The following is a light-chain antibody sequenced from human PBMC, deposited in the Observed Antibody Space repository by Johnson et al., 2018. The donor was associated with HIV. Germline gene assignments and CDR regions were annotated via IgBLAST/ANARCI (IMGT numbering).Light chain of an antibody. CDR3: GTWDSSLTAPCV. CDR1: SSNIGNNF. Sequence: QSVLTQPPSVSVAPGQRVTRSYSGSSSNIGNNFVSWFRQLPLRAPKVLIYDNNERPSGIPDRFSGSKSGASATLGITGLQTGDEADYYCGTWDSSLTAPCVFGSGTKVTVL. V-gene: IGLV1-51*01. CDR2: DNN. J-gene: IGLJ1*01.